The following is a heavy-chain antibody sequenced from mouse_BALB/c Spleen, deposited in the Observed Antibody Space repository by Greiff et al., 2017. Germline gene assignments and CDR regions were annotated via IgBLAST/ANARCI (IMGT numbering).Heavy chain of an antibody. CDR1: GFNIKDYY. CDR2: IDPENGDT. CDR3: IGHYYGSSYFDY. J-gene: IGHJ2*01. V-gene: IGHV14-4*02. D-gene: IGHD1-1*01. Sequence: VQLKESGAELVRSGASVKLSCTASGFNIKDYYMHWVKQRPEQGLEWIGWIDPENGDTEYAPKFQGKATMTADTSSNTAYLQLSSLTSEDTAVYYCIGHYYGSSYFDYWGQGTTLTVSS.